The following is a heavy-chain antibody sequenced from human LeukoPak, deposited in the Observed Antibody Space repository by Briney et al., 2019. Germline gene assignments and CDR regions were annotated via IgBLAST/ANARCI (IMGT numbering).Heavy chain of an antibody. V-gene: IGHV4-59*08. CDR2: MYYSGST. CDR1: GGSMSSYY. Sequence: PSETLSLTCIVSGGSMSSYYWSWIRQPPGKGLEWIGSMYYSGSTNYNYNPSLKSRVTISVDTSKNQFSLKLSSVTAADTAVYYCARGGTMTTVPLWGQGTLVTVSS. D-gene: IGHD4-17*01. CDR3: ARGGTMTTVPL. J-gene: IGHJ4*02.